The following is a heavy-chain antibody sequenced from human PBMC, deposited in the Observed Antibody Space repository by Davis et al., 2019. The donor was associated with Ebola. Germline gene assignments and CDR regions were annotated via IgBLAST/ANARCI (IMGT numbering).Heavy chain of an antibody. Sequence: GESLKISCAASGFTFSDYYMSWIRQAPGKGLEWVSYISSSGSTIYYADSVKGRFTISRDNAKNSLYLQMNSLRAEDTAVYYCAKLGCTSSSCYTGNFYYYYGMDVWGQGTTVTVSS. J-gene: IGHJ6*02. CDR2: ISSSGSTI. CDR3: AKLGCTSSSCYTGNFYYYYGMDV. CDR1: GFTFSDYY. V-gene: IGHV3-11*01. D-gene: IGHD2-2*02.